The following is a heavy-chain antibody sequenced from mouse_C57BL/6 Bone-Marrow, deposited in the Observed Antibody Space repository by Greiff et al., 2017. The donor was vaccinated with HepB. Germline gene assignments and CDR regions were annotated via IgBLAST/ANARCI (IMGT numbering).Heavy chain of an antibody. CDR2: INPNNGGT. CDR1: GYTFTDYN. D-gene: IGHD2-3*01. CDR3: ARGGDGPYYAMDY. V-gene: IGHV1-18*01. Sequence: VHVKQSGPELVKPGASVKIPCKASGYTFTDYNMDWVKQSHGKSLEWIGDINPNNGGTIYNQKFKGKATLTVDKSSSTAYMELRSLTSEDTAVYYCARGGDGPYYAMDYWGQGTSVTVSS. J-gene: IGHJ4*01.